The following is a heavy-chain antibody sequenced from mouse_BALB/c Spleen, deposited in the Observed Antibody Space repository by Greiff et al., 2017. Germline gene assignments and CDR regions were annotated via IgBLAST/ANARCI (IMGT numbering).Heavy chain of an antibody. CDR2: ISSGGST. CDR3: ARPGVQYWYFDV. CDR1: GFTFSSYA. J-gene: IGHJ1*01. Sequence: EVKVVESGGGLVKPGGSLKLSCAASGFTFSSYAMSWVRQTPEKRLEWVASISSGGSTYYLDSVKGRVTISRDNARNILYLHMSSLRSEDTAMYYYARPGVQYWYFDVWGAGTTVTVSS. D-gene: IGHD2-14*01. V-gene: IGHV5-6-5*01.